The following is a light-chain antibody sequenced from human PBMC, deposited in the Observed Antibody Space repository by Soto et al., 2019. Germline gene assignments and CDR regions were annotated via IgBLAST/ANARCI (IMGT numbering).Light chain of an antibody. Sequence: EIVLTQSPGTLSLSPGERASLFCRASQSVGTRFLAWYQQKPGQAPRLLIYGASSRATGIPDRFSGSGSGTDFTLTISRLEPEDFAVYYCQQYGSSLPWTFGQGTKVEIK. CDR3: QQYGSSLPWT. CDR2: GAS. CDR1: QSVGTRF. V-gene: IGKV3-20*01. J-gene: IGKJ1*01.